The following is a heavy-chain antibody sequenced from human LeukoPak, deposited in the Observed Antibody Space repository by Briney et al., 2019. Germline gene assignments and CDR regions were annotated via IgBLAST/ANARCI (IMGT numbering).Heavy chain of an antibody. V-gene: IGHV3-21*01. CDR3: ARGGITMVRGVRASDY. J-gene: IGHJ4*02. Sequence: GGSLRLSCAASGFTFDSYTMNWVRQAPGMGLEWVSSITSSSTYMSYADSVKGRFTISRDNAKNSLYLQMNSLRAEDTAVYYCARGGITMVRGVRASDYWGQGTLVTVSS. CDR2: ITSSSTYM. CDR1: GFTFDSYT. D-gene: IGHD3-10*01.